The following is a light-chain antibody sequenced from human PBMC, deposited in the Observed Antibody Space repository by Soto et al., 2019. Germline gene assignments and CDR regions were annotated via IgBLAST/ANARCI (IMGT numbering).Light chain of an antibody. J-gene: IGKJ4*01. V-gene: IGKV3-20*01. Sequence: TFLTQSPGTLSSSPSERATLSCMASQNVTSNLLVWYQQHPGQAPRLLIYGASTRATGIPDRFSGSGSGTDFTLTISRLEPEDFAVYYCQQYGSSPLTFGGGTEVDIK. CDR3: QQYGSSPLT. CDR2: GAS. CDR1: QNVTSNL.